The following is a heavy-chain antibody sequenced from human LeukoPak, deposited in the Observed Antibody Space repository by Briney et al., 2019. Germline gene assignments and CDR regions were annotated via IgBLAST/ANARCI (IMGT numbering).Heavy chain of an antibody. D-gene: IGHD5-24*01. J-gene: IGHJ6*02. Sequence: GGSLRLSCAATGFTVSTTYMSWVRQAPGKGLEWFSIIYGGGSTFYADSVEGRFSISRDDSKNTLYLQMNSLRVEDTALYYCARDREILDAMDVWGQGTTVTVSS. CDR2: IYGGGST. CDR1: GFTVSTTY. CDR3: ARDREILDAMDV. V-gene: IGHV3-66*01.